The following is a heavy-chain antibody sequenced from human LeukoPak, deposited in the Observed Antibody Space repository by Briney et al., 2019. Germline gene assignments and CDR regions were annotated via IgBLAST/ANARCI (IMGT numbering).Heavy chain of an antibody. CDR1: GFTFSSYG. Sequence: PGGSLRLSCVASGFTFSSYGMSWVRQAPGKGLEWASSLNGGGDTTYYADSVKGRFTISRDNSKNTLYLQMNSLRAEDTAVYYCTRRVAANNPFDYWGQGTLVTVSS. CDR3: TRRVAANNPFDY. J-gene: IGHJ4*02. D-gene: IGHD6-19*01. V-gene: IGHV3-23*01. CDR2: LNGGGDTT.